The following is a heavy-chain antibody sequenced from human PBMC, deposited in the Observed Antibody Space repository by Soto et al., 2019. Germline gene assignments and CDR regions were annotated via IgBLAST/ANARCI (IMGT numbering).Heavy chain of an antibody. V-gene: IGHV1-69*01. D-gene: IGHD3-3*01. J-gene: IGHJ4*02. CDR1: GDSFSNSA. Sequence: QVQLVQSGAEVKRPGSSMKVACKVAGDSFSNSAIHWVRQAPGQGLEWMGGIIPYFGAGDAAPTFQGRVTIIADDATRTVYMELTNLRHEDTAVYYCAKARGVTTRAFDNWGQGTLVTVSS. CDR3: AKARGVTTRAFDN. CDR2: IIPYFGAG.